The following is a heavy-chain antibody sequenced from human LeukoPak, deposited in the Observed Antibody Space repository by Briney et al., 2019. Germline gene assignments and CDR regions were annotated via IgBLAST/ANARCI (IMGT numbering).Heavy chain of an antibody. V-gene: IGHV3-49*04. CDR2: IRSKSLGGTT. CDR3: TRGASGGYYFDY. CDR1: GFTFADFA. D-gene: IGHD3-22*01. J-gene: IGHJ4*02. Sequence: GGSLRLSCTSSGFTFADFAMSWVRQAPGKGPEWVGFIRSKSLGGTTEYAASLKDRFSISRDDSKGIVYLQMSSLKMEDTAVYYCTRGASGGYYFDYWGQGTLLTVSS.